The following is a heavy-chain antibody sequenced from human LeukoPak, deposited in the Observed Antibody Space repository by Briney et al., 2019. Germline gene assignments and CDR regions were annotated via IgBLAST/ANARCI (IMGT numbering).Heavy chain of an antibody. CDR3: ASPIIPESSGLDI. CDR1: GYIFTSYW. Sequence: GESLKISCKGSGYIFTSYWIGWVRQMPGKGLEWMGIIYPGDSDTRYSPSFQGQVTTSADKYINTAHLQWSSLQASDTAMYYCASPIIPESSGLDIWGQGTMVTVSS. D-gene: IGHD3-22*01. J-gene: IGHJ3*02. CDR2: IYPGDSDT. V-gene: IGHV5-51*01.